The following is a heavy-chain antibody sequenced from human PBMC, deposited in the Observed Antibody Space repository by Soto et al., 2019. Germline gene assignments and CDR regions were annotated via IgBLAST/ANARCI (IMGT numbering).Heavy chain of an antibody. V-gene: IGHV4-30-2*01. Sequence: SETLSLTCAVSGGSISSGGYSWSWIRQPPGKGLEWIGYIYHSGYTYYNPSLKSRVTISVDRSKNQFSLKLSSVTAADTAVYYCARVPTPWGQGTLVNVSS. CDR3: ARVPTP. CDR2: IYHSGYT. CDR1: GGSISSGGYS. J-gene: IGHJ5*02.